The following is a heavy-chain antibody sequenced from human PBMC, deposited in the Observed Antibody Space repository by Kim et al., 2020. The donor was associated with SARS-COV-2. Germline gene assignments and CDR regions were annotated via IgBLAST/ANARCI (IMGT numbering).Heavy chain of an antibody. V-gene: IGHV1-18*01. CDR2: ISTDSGYT. D-gene: IGHD3-16*02. J-gene: IGHJ4*02. CDR1: GYTFTTYG. CDR3: ARDRDYRFDL. Sequence: ASVKVSCKTSGYTFTTYGLSWVRQAPGQGLEWMGWISTDSGYTKYAQKFQDRVTLTKDTSTRTAYMELRSLISDDTAGYFCARDRDYRFDLWGQGTLVTVSS.